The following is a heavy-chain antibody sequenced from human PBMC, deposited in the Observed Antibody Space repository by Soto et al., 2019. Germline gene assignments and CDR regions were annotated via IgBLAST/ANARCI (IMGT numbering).Heavy chain of an antibody. V-gene: IGHV3-30-3*01. CDR2: ISKEGNK. CDR1: GFTFSSYV. D-gene: IGHD3-22*01. CDR3: AREDESSGHAGTFQH. J-gene: IGHJ1*01. Sequence: PGGSLRLSCAASGFTFSSYVFHLVRQTPGKGLEWVGLISKEGNKQYADAVKDRFTISRDNSKNELNLEMNSLRPEDTALYYCAREDESSGHAGTFQHWGQGNLVTVSS.